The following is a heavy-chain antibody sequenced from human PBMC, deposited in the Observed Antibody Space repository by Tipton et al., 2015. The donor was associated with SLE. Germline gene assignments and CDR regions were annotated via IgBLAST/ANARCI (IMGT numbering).Heavy chain of an antibody. D-gene: IGHD6-19*01. CDR1: GGSISSHY. Sequence: TLSLTCTVSGGSISSHYWSWIRQPPGKGLEWIGYIYYSGSTNYNPSLKSRVTISVDTSKNQFSLKLSSVTAADTAVYYCAVGGAVARLDYWGQGTLVTVYS. CDR2: IYYSGST. CDR3: AVGGAVARLDY. J-gene: IGHJ4*02. V-gene: IGHV4-59*11.